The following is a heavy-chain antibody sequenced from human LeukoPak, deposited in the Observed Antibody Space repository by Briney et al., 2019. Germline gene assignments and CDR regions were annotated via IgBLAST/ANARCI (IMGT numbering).Heavy chain of an antibody. D-gene: IGHD5-18*01. CDR2: INHSGST. CDR3: ARRGYSYPDY. Sequence: SETLSLTCAVYGGSFSGYYWSWIRQPPGKGLEWIGEINHSGSTNYNPSLKSRVTISVDTSKNQFSLKLNSVTAADTAVYYCARRGYSYPDYWGQGTLVTVSS. CDR1: GGSFSGYY. J-gene: IGHJ4*02. V-gene: IGHV4-34*01.